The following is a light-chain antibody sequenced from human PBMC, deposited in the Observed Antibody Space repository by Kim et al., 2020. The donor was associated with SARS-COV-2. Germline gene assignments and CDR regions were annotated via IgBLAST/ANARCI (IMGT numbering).Light chain of an antibody. J-gene: IGKJ2*01. CDR2: AAS. CDR3: QQYASSSLYT. V-gene: IGKV3-20*01. CDR1: QSIHFNY. Sequence: SPGERATLNCRASQSIHFNYLAWYQQKPGQAPRLLIYAASSRATGIPDRFSGSGSGTDFTLTISRLEPEDFAVYYCQQYASSSLYTFGLGTKLEI.